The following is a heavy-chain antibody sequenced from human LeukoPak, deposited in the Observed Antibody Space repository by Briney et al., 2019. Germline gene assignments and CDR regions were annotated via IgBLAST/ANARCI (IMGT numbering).Heavy chain of an antibody. V-gene: IGHV3-23*01. Sequence: GGSLRLSCVASGFTFTSDAMNWVRQAPGKGLEWVSSTVSRGTTQYADSVKGRFTISRDNSKNTLYLQMNSLRAEDTAVYYCAKRFRGSSGLYYFDYWGQGTLVTVSS. CDR1: GFTFTSDA. J-gene: IGHJ4*02. CDR2: TVSRGTT. CDR3: AKRFRGSSGLYYFDY. D-gene: IGHD6-13*01.